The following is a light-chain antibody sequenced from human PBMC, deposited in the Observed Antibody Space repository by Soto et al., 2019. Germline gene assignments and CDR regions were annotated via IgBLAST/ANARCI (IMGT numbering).Light chain of an antibody. CDR2: GAS. CDR3: QQYNNWPPPST. V-gene: IGKV3-15*01. J-gene: IGKJ5*01. CDR1: QSVSSN. Sequence: EIVMTQSPAIVSVSPGERATLSCSAIQSVSSNLAWYQQTTGTAPRLLLYGASTRATGIPARFSGSGSGKEFTLNISSLQSEEFAVYYCQQYNNWPPPSTVGQGTPLEIK.